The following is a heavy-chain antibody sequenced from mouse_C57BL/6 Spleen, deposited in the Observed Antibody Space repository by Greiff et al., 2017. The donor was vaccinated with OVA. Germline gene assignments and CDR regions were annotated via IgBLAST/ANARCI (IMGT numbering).Heavy chain of an antibody. CDR1: GYTFTSYW. Sequence: QVQLQQPGAELVKPGASVKMSCKASGYTFTSYWITWVKQRPGQGLEWIGDIYPGSGSTYYNEKFKSKATLTVDTASSTDYMQLSSLTSEDSAVYLCERSGFYGVDYWGKGTTVTVST. J-gene: IGHJ2*01. V-gene: IGHV1-55*01. D-gene: IGHD1-1*02. CDR2: IYPGSGST. CDR3: ERSGFYGVDY.